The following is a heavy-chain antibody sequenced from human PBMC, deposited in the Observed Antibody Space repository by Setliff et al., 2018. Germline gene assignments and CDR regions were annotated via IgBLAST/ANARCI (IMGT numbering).Heavy chain of an antibody. CDR2: ISPYSGES. Sequence: ASVKVSCKTSGFNFISSGFSWVRQAPGQGLEWMAWISPYSGESNYAPKFQDRLTVTADTSTKTTYMELRSLTSDDTAVYFCARSRAPRVVLAADFDFWGQGTLVTVSS. J-gene: IGHJ4*02. CDR1: GFNFISSG. V-gene: IGHV1-18*01. CDR3: ARSRAPRVVLAADFDF. D-gene: IGHD3-16*01.